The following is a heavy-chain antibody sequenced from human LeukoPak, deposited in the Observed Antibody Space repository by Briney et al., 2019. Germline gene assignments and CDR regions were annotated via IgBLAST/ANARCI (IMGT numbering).Heavy chain of an antibody. D-gene: IGHD6-13*01. CDR1: GYTFSSYA. V-gene: IGHV3-64*01. Sequence: GGSLRLSCAASGYTFSSYAMHWVRQAPGKGLEYVSAISSNGGSTYYANSVKGRFTISRDNSKNTLYLQMGSLRAEDMAVYYCARGERYSSSWYERRSYYYYGMDVWGQGTTVTVSS. CDR3: ARGERYSSSWYERRSYYYYGMDV. CDR2: ISSNGGST. J-gene: IGHJ6*02.